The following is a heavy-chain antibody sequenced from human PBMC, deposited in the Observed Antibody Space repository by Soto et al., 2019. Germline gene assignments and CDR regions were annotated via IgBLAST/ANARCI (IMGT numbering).Heavy chain of an antibody. J-gene: IGHJ4*02. Sequence: GGSLRLSCAASGFTFSSYGMHWVRQAPGKGLEWVAVIWYDGSNKYYADSVKGRFTISRDNSKNTPYLQMNSLRAEDTAVYYCARDDMVRGVSYYFDYWGQGTLVTVSS. D-gene: IGHD3-10*01. CDR2: IWYDGSNK. CDR3: ARDDMVRGVSYYFDY. V-gene: IGHV3-33*01. CDR1: GFTFSSYG.